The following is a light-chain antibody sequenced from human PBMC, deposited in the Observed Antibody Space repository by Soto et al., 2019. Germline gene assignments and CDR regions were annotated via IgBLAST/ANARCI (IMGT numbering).Light chain of an antibody. CDR3: QQRSNWPLIT. Sequence: DIVLTQSPGTLSLSPGERATLSCRASQSVSNYLAWYQHKPVQAPRLLIYDASNRATDIPARFSGSGSGTDFTLTISSLEPEDFAVYYCQQRSNWPLITFGQGTRLEIK. V-gene: IGKV3-11*01. CDR2: DAS. J-gene: IGKJ5*01. CDR1: QSVSNY.